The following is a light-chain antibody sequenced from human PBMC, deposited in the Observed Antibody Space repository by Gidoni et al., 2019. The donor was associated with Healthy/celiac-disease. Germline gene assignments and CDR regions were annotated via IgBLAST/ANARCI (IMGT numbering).Light chain of an antibody. V-gene: IGLV2-14*01. Sequence: SITISCTGSSSDVGGYYYVSWYQQHPGNAPKLMIYEVSNRPSVFSTRFSGSTSGNTASLTISGLQAEDDADYYCSSYTSSSTVVFGGGTKLTVL. CDR3: SSYTSSSTVV. CDR2: EVS. J-gene: IGLJ2*01. CDR1: SSDVGGYYY.